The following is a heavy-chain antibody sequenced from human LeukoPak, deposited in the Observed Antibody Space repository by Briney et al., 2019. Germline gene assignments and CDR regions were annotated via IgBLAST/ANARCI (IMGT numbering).Heavy chain of an antibody. D-gene: IGHD6-13*01. Sequence: SQTLSLTFAISGHSFPFNSDAWNWIRQSPSRGLEWLGRTYYRSKWYNDDAVSVKSRITINPDTSKNQLSLQLNSVTAEDTAVYYCARSPSSSWVHFFEYWGQGTLVTVSS. V-gene: IGHV6-1*01. CDR2: TYYRSKWYN. CDR3: ARSPSSSWVHFFEY. J-gene: IGHJ4*02. CDR1: GHSFPFNSDA.